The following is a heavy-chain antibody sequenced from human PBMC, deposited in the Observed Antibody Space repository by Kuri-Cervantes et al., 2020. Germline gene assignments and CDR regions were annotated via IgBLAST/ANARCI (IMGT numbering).Heavy chain of an antibody. Sequence: ASVKVSCKTSGYTFTNYALHWVRQAPGQRLEWMGWVNGGNGNTKYSQKFQGRVTMTEDTSTDTAYMEPSSLRSEDTAVYYCATGCSGGSCTNDYWGQGTLVTVSS. CDR3: ATGCSGGSCTNDY. J-gene: IGHJ4*02. V-gene: IGHV1-3*01. CDR1: GYTFTNYA. CDR2: VNGGNGNT. D-gene: IGHD2-15*01.